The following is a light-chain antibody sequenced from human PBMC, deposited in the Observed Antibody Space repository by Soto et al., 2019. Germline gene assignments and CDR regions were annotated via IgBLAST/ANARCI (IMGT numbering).Light chain of an antibody. J-gene: IGLJ2*01. CDR2: RNN. CDR3: AAWDDSLLV. CDR1: SSNIGSNY. V-gene: IGLV1-47*01. Sequence: QSVLTQPPSASGTPGQRGTISCSGSSSNIGSNYVYWYQQLPGTAPKLLIYRNNQRPSGVPDRFSGSKSGTSASLAISGLRSEDEADYYCAAWDDSLLVFGGGTKVTVL.